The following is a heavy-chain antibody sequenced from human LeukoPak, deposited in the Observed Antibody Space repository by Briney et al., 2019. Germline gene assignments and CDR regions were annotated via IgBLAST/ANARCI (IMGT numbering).Heavy chain of an antibody. Sequence: ASVKVSCKASGYTFTGYYMHWVRQAPGQGLEWMGWINPNSGGTNYAQKFQGRATMTRDTSISTAYMELSRLRSDDTAVYYCARGASFYGAFDIWGQGTMVTVSS. CDR2: INPNSGGT. CDR3: ARGASFYGAFDI. V-gene: IGHV1-2*02. D-gene: IGHD2/OR15-2a*01. J-gene: IGHJ3*02. CDR1: GYTFTGYY.